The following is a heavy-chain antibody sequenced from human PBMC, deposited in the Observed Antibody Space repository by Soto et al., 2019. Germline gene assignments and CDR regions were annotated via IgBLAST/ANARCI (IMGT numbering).Heavy chain of an antibody. D-gene: IGHD3-3*01. CDR2: INHSGST. V-gene: IGHV4-34*01. J-gene: IGHJ3*02. CDR1: GGSFSGYY. Sequence: QVQLQQWGAGLLKPSETLSLTCAVYGGSFSGYYWSWIRQPPRKGLEWIGEINHSGSTNYTPAFKSRVSISVHTSNTQSSLTLSWVTAADSAVYYCARVALRFLGAFDIWGQGTMVTVSS. CDR3: ARVALRFLGAFDI.